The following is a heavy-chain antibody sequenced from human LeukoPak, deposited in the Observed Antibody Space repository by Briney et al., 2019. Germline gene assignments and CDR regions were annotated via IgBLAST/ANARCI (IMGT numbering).Heavy chain of an antibody. CDR2: LSGGGGST. Sequence: GGSLRLSCAASGFTFSTYVMSWVRRVQGKGLEWVSALSGGGGSTYYADSVKGRFTISRDNSKNTLYLQMNSLRAEDTAVYYCAREGYSYGYFNSLAEYYFDYWGQGTLVTVSS. D-gene: IGHD5-18*01. J-gene: IGHJ4*02. CDR3: AREGYSYGYFNSLAEYYFDY. V-gene: IGHV3-23*01. CDR1: GFTFSTYV.